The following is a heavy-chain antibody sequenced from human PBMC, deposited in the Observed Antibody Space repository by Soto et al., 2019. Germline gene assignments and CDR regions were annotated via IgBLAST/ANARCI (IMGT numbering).Heavy chain of an antibody. CDR3: TFVPWMDV. J-gene: IGHJ6*02. CDR1: GGSFSGYY. Sequence: SETLSLTCAVYGGSFSGYYWGWIRQPPGKGLEWIGEINHSGGTNYNPSLKSRVTISVDTSKNQFSLKLSSVTAADTAVYYCTFVPWMDVWGQGTTVTVSS. V-gene: IGHV4-34*01. D-gene: IGHD3-10*02. CDR2: INHSGGT.